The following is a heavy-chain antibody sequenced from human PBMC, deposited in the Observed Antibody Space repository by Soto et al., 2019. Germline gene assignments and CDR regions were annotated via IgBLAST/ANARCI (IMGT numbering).Heavy chain of an antibody. CDR3: ARGRYCLTGRCFPNWFDS. J-gene: IGHJ5*01. CDR1: GDSISNLDYF. D-gene: IGHD2-15*01. Sequence: PSETLSLTCSVSGDSISNLDYFWAWIRQPPGQALEYIGYIYKSATTYYNPSFENRVTISVDTSKNQFSLNLTSVTAADTAVYFCARGRYCLTGRCFPNWFDSWGQGALVTVYS. CDR2: IYKSATT. V-gene: IGHV4-30-4*01.